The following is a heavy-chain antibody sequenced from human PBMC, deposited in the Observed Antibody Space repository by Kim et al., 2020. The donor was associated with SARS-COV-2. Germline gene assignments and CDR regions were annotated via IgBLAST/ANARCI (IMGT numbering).Heavy chain of an antibody. J-gene: IGHJ4*02. CDR3: ARDSSYCSGGSCYSPFDY. V-gene: IGHV3-11*06. D-gene: IGHD2-15*01. Sequence: KGRFTISRDNAKNSPDLPMNSLRAEDTAVYYCARDSSYCSGGSCYSPFDYWGQGTLVTVSS.